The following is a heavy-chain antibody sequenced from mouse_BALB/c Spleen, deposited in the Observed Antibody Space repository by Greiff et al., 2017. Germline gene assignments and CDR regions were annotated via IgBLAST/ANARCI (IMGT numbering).Heavy chain of an antibody. J-gene: IGHJ4*01. CDR1: GFTFSSFG. CDR2: ISSGSSTI. V-gene: IGHV5-17*02. Sequence: DVMLVESGGGLVQPGGSRKLSCAASGFTFSSFGMHWVRQAPEKGLEWVAYISSGSSTIYYADTVKGRFTISRDNPKNTLFLQMTSLRSEDTAMYYCASLYYGYAMDYWGQGTSVTVSS. D-gene: IGHD1-1*01. CDR3: ASLYYGYAMDY.